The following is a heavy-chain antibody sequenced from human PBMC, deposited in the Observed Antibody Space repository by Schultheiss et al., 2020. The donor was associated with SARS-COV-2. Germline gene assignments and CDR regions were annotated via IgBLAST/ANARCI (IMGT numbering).Heavy chain of an antibody. D-gene: IGHD4-11*01. CDR2: ISSNGGST. CDR1: GFTFSSYA. CDR3: ARTVLPTVTTGYDY. J-gene: IGHJ4*02. Sequence: GESLKISCAASGFTFSSYAMHWVRQAPGKGLEYVSAISSNGGSTYYANSVKGRFTISRDNSKNTLYLQMNSLRAEDTAVYYCARTVLPTVTTGYDYWGQGTLVTVSS. V-gene: IGHV3-64*01.